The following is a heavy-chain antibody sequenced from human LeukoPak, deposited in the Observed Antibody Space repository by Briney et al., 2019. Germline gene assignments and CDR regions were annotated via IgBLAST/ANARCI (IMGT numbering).Heavy chain of an antibody. CDR2: TDPSDSYT. J-gene: IGHJ4*02. CDR3: ARGMGYSSSWYDY. Sequence: GESLRISCKGSGYSFASYWISWVRQMPGKGLEWMGRTDPSDSYTNYSPSFQGHVTISADKSISTAYLQWSSLKASDTAMYYCARGMGYSSSWYDYWGQGTLVTVSS. D-gene: IGHD6-13*01. CDR1: GYSFASYW. V-gene: IGHV5-10-1*01.